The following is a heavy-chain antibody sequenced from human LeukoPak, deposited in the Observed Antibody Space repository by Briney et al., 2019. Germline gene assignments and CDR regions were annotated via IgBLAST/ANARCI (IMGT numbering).Heavy chain of an antibody. Sequence: PGGSLRLSCAASGFTFSSNSMNWVRQAPGKGLEWVSSISSSSSYIYYADSVKGRFTISRDNAKNSLYLQMNSLRAEDTAVYYCARDQILCGDCYSYHYGMDVWGQGTTVTVSS. CDR3: ARDQILCGDCYSYHYGMDV. CDR2: ISSSSSYI. CDR1: GFTFSSNS. J-gene: IGHJ6*02. V-gene: IGHV3-21*01. D-gene: IGHD2-21*02.